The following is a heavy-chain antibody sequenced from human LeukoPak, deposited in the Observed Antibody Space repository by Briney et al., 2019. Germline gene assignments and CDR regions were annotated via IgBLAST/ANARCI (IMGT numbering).Heavy chain of an antibody. CDR3: ARRRGHSGSYPH. J-gene: IGHJ1*01. CDR2: INHSGST. Sequence: PSETLSLTCSVSGGSISSSSYYWGWIRQPPGKGLEWIGEINHSGSTNYNPSLKSRVTISVDTSKNQFSLKLSSVTAADTAVYYCARRRGHSGSYPHWGQGTLVTVSS. D-gene: IGHD1-26*01. V-gene: IGHV4-39*07. CDR1: GGSISSSSYY.